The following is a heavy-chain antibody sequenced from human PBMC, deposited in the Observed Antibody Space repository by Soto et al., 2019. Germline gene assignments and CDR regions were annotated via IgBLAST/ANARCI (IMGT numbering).Heavy chain of an antibody. D-gene: IGHD3-16*01. CDR1: AASFSKYY. V-gene: IGHV4-59*01. Sequence: PSETLSLTCTVSAASFSKYYWSWIRQPPGKGLEWIGYVYFNGNTNYNPSLKRRVSISIDTSKNQISLNLSPVTAADTAVYYCASVTFGGVVLAHWGQGTLVTVSS. CDR3: ASVTFGGVVLAH. J-gene: IGHJ4*02. CDR2: VYFNGNT.